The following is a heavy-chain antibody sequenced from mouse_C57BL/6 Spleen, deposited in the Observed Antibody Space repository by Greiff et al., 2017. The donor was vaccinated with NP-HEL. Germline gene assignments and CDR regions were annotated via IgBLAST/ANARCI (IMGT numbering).Heavy chain of an antibody. CDR3: ARPSTMITSYYFDY. CDR2: ISSGSSTI. Sequence: EVRLVESGGGLVKPGGSLKLSCAASGFTFSDYGMHWVRQAPEKGLEWVAYISSGSSTIYYADTVKGRFTISRDNAKNTLFLQMTSLRSEDTAMYYCARPSTMITSYYFDYCGQSTTLTVSS. D-gene: IGHD2-4*01. V-gene: IGHV5-17*01. CDR1: GFTFSDYG. J-gene: IGHJ2*01.